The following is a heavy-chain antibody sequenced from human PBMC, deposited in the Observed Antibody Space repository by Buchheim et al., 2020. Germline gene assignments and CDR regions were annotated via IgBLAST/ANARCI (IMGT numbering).Heavy chain of an antibody. V-gene: IGHV3-23*01. Sequence: EVQLLESGGGLVQPGGSLRLSCAASGFTFSSYAMSWVRQAPGKGLEWVSSISGSGGSTYYADSVKGRFTISRANSKNTLYLQMNSLRAEDTAVYYCAKKGYGSSTSFNWFDPWGQGTL. CDR3: AKKGYGSSTSFNWFDP. CDR1: GFTFSSYA. D-gene: IGHD2-2*01. CDR2: ISGSGGST. J-gene: IGHJ5*02.